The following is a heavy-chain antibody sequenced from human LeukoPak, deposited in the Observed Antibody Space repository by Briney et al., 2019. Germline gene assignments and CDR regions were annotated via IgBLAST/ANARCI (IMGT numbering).Heavy chain of an antibody. V-gene: IGHV4-34*01. Sequence: SETLSLTCAVYGGSFSGYYWSWIRQPPGKGLEWIGEINHSGSTNYNPSLESRVTISVDTSKNQFSLKLSSVTAADTAVYYCARVGAYTAMVSAWGQGTLVTVSS. D-gene: IGHD5-18*01. J-gene: IGHJ5*02. CDR1: GGSFSGYY. CDR3: ARVGAYTAMVSA. CDR2: INHSGST.